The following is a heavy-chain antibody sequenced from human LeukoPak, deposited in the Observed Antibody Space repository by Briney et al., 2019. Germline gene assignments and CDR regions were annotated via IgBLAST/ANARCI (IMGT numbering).Heavy chain of an antibody. CDR1: GGSISGYS. Sequence: SETLSLTCTVSGGSISGYSWSWIRQPPGKGLEWIGYIYYSGSTNYNPSLKSRVTISVDTSKNQFSLKLSSVTAADTAVYYCARVGNPLVTVFAWFDPWGQGTLVTVSS. J-gene: IGHJ5*02. D-gene: IGHD3-3*01. CDR3: ARVGNPLVTVFAWFDP. V-gene: IGHV4-59*12. CDR2: IYYSGST.